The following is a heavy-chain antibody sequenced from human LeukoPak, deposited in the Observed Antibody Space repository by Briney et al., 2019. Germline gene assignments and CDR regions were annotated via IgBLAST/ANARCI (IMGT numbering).Heavy chain of an antibody. D-gene: IGHD3-22*01. Sequence: GASVKVSCKASGYTFTSYYMHWVRQAPGQGLEWMGIINPSGGSTSYAQKFQGRVTMTRDTSTSTVYMELSSLRSEDTAVYYCARDLETYYYDSSGPTEDYWGQGTLVTVSS. V-gene: IGHV1-46*01. CDR3: ARDLETYYYDSSGPTEDY. CDR1: GYTFTSYY. CDR2: INPSGGST. J-gene: IGHJ4*02.